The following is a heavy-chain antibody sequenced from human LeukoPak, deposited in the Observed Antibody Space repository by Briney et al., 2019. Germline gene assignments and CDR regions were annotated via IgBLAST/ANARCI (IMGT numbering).Heavy chain of an antibody. Sequence: SETLSLTCTVSGGSISSSSYYWGWIRQPPGKGLEWIGSIYYSGSTYYNPSLKSRVTMSVDTSKNQFSLKLSSVTAADTAVYYCARGFPVTRGYSYGPIDYWGQGTLVTVSS. J-gene: IGHJ4*02. D-gene: IGHD5-18*01. V-gene: IGHV4-39*01. CDR1: GGSISSSSYY. CDR2: IYYSGST. CDR3: ARGFPVTRGYSYGPIDY.